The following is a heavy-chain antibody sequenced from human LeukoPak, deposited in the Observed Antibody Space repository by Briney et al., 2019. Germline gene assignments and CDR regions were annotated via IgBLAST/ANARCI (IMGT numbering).Heavy chain of an antibody. D-gene: IGHD3-10*01. CDR3: ARGLSSLYGSGSYYNDVDY. V-gene: IGHV3-74*01. CDR1: GFTFSSYW. Sequence: SGGSLRLSCAASGFTFSSYWMHWVRQAPGKGLVWVSRINSDGSSTSYADSVKGRFTISRDNAKNTLYLQMNSLRAEDTAVYCCARGLSSLYGSGSYYNDVDYWGQGTLVTVSS. CDR2: INSDGSST. J-gene: IGHJ4*02.